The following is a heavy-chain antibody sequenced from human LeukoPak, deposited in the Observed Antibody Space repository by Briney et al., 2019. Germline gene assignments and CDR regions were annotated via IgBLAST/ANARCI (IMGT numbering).Heavy chain of an antibody. Sequence: ATVKVSCKASGYTFTSYGISWVRQAPGQGLEWMGWINPNSGGTNYAQKFQGRVTMTRDTSISTAYMELSRLRSDDTAVYYCARTVVVAATRWFDPWGQGTLVTVSS. CDR3: ARTVVVAATRWFDP. D-gene: IGHD2-15*01. J-gene: IGHJ5*02. V-gene: IGHV1-2*02. CDR1: GYTFTSYG. CDR2: INPNSGGT.